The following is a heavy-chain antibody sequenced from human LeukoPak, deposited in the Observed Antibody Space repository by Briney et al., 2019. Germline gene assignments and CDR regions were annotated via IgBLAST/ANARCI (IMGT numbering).Heavy chain of an antibody. V-gene: IGHV4-34*01. D-gene: IGHD6-19*01. CDR2: INHSGST. CDR3: ARKRVAKGLVQTGNWFDP. J-gene: IGHJ5*02. Sequence: PSETLSLTCTVSGGSISSYYWSWIRQPPGKGLEWIGEINHSGSTNYNPSLKSRVTISVDTSKNQFSLKLSSVTAADTAVYYCARKRVAKGLVQTGNWFDPWGQGTLVTVSS. CDR1: GGSISSYY.